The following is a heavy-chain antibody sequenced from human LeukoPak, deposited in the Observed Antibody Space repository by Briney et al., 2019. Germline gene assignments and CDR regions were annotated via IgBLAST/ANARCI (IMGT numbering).Heavy chain of an antibody. D-gene: IGHD3-16*01. CDR1: GASISSYY. CDR2: IYYSGST. V-gene: IGHV4-59*01. J-gene: IGHJ6*03. CDR3: ARETSQKGAHYMDV. Sequence: PSETLSLTCTVSGASISSYYWSWIRQPPGKGVKWIGNIYYSGSTNYNPSLKSRVTISVDPSKNQFSLKLSSVTAADTAVYYCARETSQKGAHYMDVWGKGTAVTISS.